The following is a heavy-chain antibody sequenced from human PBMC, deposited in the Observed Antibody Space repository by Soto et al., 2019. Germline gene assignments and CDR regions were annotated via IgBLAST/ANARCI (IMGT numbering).Heavy chain of an antibody. CDR3: ARPIGYCSSTSCRDDAFDI. D-gene: IGHD2-2*03. CDR2: IIPILGIA. CDR1: GGTFSSYT. V-gene: IGHV1-69*02. Sequence: SVKVSCKASGGTFSSYTISWVRQAPGQGLEWMGRIIPILGIANYAQKFQGRVTITADKSTSTAYMELSSLRSEDTAVYYCARPIGYCSSTSCRDDAFDIWGQGTMVTVSS. J-gene: IGHJ3*02.